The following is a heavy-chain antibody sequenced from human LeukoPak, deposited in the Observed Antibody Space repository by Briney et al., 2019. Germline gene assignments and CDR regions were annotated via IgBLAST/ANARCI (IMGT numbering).Heavy chain of an antibody. CDR1: GYTFTSYD. CDR3: ASVGATALFDY. Sequence: ASVKVSCKASGYTFTSYDINWVRQATGQGLEWMGRINPNSGNTGYAQKFQGRVTMTRNISISTAYMELSSLRSEDTAVYYCASVGATALFDYWGQGTLVTVSS. V-gene: IGHV1-8*01. D-gene: IGHD1-26*01. CDR2: INPNSGNT. J-gene: IGHJ4*02.